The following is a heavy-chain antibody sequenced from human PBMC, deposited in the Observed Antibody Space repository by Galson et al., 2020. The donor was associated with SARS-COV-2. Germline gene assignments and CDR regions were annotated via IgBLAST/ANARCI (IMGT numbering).Heavy chain of an antibody. J-gene: IGHJ6*03. CDR1: GGTLSSYA. Sequence: SVKVSCKASGGTLSSYAISWVRQAPGQGLEWMGSIIPIFVTSKYAQRFQGRVSITADESTSTAYLEVSSLRSEDTAVYYCAGGLRHPYYSTYFVDVWGKGTTVT. D-gene: IGHD5-12*01. V-gene: IGHV1-69*13. CDR3: AGGLRHPYYSTYFVDV. CDR2: IIPIFVTS.